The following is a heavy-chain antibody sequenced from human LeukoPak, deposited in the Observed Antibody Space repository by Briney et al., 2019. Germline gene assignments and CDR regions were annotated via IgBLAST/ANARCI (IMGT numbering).Heavy chain of an antibody. Sequence: GSLRLSCAASGFTFSSYGMHWVRQAPGKGLEWVAVISYDGSNKYYADSVKGRFTISRDNSKNTLYLQMNSLRAEDTAVYYCAKGERYSSSWYNYYYYGMDVWGQGTTVTVSS. CDR2: ISYDGSNK. CDR3: AKGERYSSSWYNYYYYGMDV. CDR1: GFTFSSYG. J-gene: IGHJ6*02. D-gene: IGHD6-13*01. V-gene: IGHV3-30*18.